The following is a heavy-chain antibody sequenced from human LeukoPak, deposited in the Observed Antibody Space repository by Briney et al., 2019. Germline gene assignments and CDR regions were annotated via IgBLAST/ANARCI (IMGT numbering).Heavy chain of an antibody. CDR2: ISSSSSTI. V-gene: IGHV3-48*02. D-gene: IGHD1-1*01. J-gene: IGHJ4*02. CDR1: GFTFSSYE. Sequence: HPGGSLRLSCAASGFTFSSYEMNWVRQAPGKGLEWVSYISSSSSTIYYADSVKGRFTISRDNAKNSLYLQMNSLRDDDTAVYYCARAGYGDYWGQGTLVTVSS. CDR3: ARAGYGDY.